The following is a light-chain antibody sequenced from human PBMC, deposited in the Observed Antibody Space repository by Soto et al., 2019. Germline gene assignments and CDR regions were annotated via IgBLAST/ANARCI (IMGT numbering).Light chain of an antibody. J-gene: IGKJ2*01. CDR3: QQYNNWPPLDT. CDR1: QSVSSI. V-gene: IGKV3-15*01. Sequence: EIVMTQSPATLSVSPGERATLSCRASQSVSSILAWYQQKPGQAPRLLIYGASTRATGIPARFSGSGSGTEFTLTISSLQSEDFAVYYCQQYNNWPPLDTFGQGTKLEIK. CDR2: GAS.